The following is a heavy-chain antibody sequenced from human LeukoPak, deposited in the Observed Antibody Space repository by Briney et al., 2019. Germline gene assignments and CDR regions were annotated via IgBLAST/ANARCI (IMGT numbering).Heavy chain of an antibody. CDR3: ARERLYTSGWFDD. CDR1: GYTFIDYA. J-gene: IGHJ4*02. V-gene: IGHV1-3*01. Sequence: ASVAISYKAPGYTFIDYAMHWVRQAPGQGPEWMGWINGGNGNTRYSQTFQGRITITRDTSATTGYMELSSLRSEDTAVYYCARERLYTSGWFDDWGQGTLVTVSS. D-gene: IGHD6-19*01. CDR2: INGGNGNT.